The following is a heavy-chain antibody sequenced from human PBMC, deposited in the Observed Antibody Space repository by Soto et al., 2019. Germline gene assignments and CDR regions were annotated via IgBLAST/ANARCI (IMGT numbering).Heavy chain of an antibody. CDR1: GGSISSYY. J-gene: IGHJ6*02. D-gene: IGHD6-6*01. Sequence: PSETLSLTCTVSGGSISSYYWSWIRQPPGKGLEWIGYIYYSGGTNYNPSLKSRVTISVDTSKNQFSLKLSSVTAADTAVYYCARGGYSSSSAYYYYYYGMDVWGQGTTVTVSS. V-gene: IGHV4-59*01. CDR3: ARGGYSSSSAYYYYYYGMDV. CDR2: IYYSGGT.